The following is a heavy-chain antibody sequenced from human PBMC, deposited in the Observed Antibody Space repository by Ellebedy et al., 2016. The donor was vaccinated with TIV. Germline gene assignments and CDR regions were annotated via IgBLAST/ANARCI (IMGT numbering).Heavy chain of an antibody. CDR2: IGTAGDP. Sequence: GGSLRLXCAASGFTFSSYDMHWVRQATGKGLEWVSAIGTAGDPYYPGSVKGRFTISRENAKNSLYLQMNSLRAGDTAVYYCARSPTGYSSRTRGAFDIWGQGTMVTVSS. J-gene: IGHJ3*02. D-gene: IGHD6-19*01. V-gene: IGHV3-13*05. CDR3: ARSPTGYSSRTRGAFDI. CDR1: GFTFSSYD.